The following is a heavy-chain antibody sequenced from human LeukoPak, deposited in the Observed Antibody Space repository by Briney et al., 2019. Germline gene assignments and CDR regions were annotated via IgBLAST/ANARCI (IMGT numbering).Heavy chain of an antibody. CDR1: GFTFSDYY. V-gene: IGHV3-11*04. CDR3: ASAYYYGSGSYPDS. J-gene: IGHJ5*01. D-gene: IGHD3-10*01. Sequence: PGGSLRLSCAASGFTFSDYYMSWIRQAPGKGLEWVSYISSSGSTIYYADSVKGRFTISRDNAKNSLYLQMNSLRAEDTAVYYCASAYYYGSGSYPDSWGQGTLVTVSS. CDR2: ISSSGSTI.